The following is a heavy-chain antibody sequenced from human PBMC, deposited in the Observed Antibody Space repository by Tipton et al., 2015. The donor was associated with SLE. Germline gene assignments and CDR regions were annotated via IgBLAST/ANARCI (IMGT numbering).Heavy chain of an antibody. CDR2: IYYSGST. V-gene: IGHV4-39*01. J-gene: IGHJ6*02. Sequence: TLSLTCTVSGGSVSSSSYYWAWIRQPPGKGLEWIGTIYYSGSTYYNPSLKSRFTISADRSQNQFSLRLSSVTAADTAVYFCASHSSAAGYYGLDVWGQGTSVTVSS. CDR3: ASHSSAAGYYGLDV. CDR1: GGSVSSSSYY. D-gene: IGHD6-19*01.